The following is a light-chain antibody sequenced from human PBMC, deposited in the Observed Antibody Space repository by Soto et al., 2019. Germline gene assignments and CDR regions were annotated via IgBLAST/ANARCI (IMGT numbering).Light chain of an antibody. V-gene: IGLV2-11*01. CDR1: STDIGGYNY. Sequence: QSALAQPRSVSGSPGQSVTISCSGTSTDIGGYNYVSWYQQHPGKAPKLMIYDASKRPSGVPDRFSGSKSGSTASLTISGLQTDDEADYYCCSYAGRYTYVFGTGTKVTVL. CDR2: DAS. J-gene: IGLJ1*01. CDR3: CSYAGRYTYV.